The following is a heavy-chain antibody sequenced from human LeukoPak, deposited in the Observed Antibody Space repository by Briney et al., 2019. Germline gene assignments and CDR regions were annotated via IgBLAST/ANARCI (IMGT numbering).Heavy chain of an antibody. Sequence: GSLRLSCAASGFTFSTYAMHWVRQAPGKGLEWVAVISLDGSNKLYADSVEGRFTISRENSKNTLYLQMNSLRGEDTAMYYCARVLNAVEMVDYWGQGTLVSVSS. J-gene: IGHJ4*02. CDR2: ISLDGSNK. D-gene: IGHD5-24*01. V-gene: IGHV3-30*03. CDR3: ARVLNAVEMVDY. CDR1: GFTFSTYA.